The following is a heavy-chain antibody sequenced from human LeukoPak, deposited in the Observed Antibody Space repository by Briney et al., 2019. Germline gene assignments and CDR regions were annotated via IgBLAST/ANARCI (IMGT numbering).Heavy chain of an antibody. CDR2: IYPGDSDT. Sequence: GESLKISCKGSGYSFTSYWIGWVRQMPGKGLEWMGIIYPGDSDTRYSPSFQGQVTISADKSISTAYLQWSSLKASDTAMYYCARGYCSGGSCSRYYYYYGMDVWGQGTTVTVS. V-gene: IGHV5-51*01. CDR1: GYSFTSYW. D-gene: IGHD2-15*01. J-gene: IGHJ6*02. CDR3: ARGYCSGGSCSRYYYYYGMDV.